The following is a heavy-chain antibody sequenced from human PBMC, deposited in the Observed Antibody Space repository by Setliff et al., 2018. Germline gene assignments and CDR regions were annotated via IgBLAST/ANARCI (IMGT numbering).Heavy chain of an antibody. CDR1: GYTFTRYG. CDR2: ISPYSGKT. V-gene: IGHV1-18*01. D-gene: IGHD2-15*01. J-gene: IGHJ3*01. CDR3: AISSLSICSGGTCPNAFDG. Sequence: GASVKVSCKASGYTFTRYGISWVRQAPGKGFEWMGWISPYSGKTNYAQRFQGRVTMTTDTATRTFYMDLRSLRVDDTAVYFCAISSLSICSGGTCPNAFDGWGKGTMVAVAS.